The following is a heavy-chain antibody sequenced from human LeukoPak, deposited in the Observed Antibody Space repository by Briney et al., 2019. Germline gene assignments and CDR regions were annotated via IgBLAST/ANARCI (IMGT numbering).Heavy chain of an antibody. CDR1: GFTVSSNY. CDR2: IYSGGST. CDR3: ARDGVATGIYFDY. Sequence: GGSLRLSCAASGFTVSSNYMTWVRQAPGKGLEWVSLIYSGGSTSYADSVRGRFTISRDNSKNTLYLQMNSLRAEDTAVYFCARDGVATGIYFDYWGQGTLVTVSS. D-gene: IGHD2/OR15-2a*01. J-gene: IGHJ4*02. V-gene: IGHV3-66*01.